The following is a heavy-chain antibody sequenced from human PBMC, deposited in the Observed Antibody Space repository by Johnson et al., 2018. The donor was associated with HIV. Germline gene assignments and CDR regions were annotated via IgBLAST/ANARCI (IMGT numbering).Heavy chain of an antibody. CDR1: GFSFSDYY. Sequence: QVQLVESGGGVVRPGGSLRLSCAASGFSFSDYYMSWIRQAPGKGLEWVSYISSGGSTIYYADSVKGRFTISRDNAKKSLYLQMNSLRPEDTAVYYCAREVGIAARSGAFDIWGQGTMVTVSS. D-gene: IGHD6-6*01. V-gene: IGHV3-11*04. CDR2: ISSGGSTI. CDR3: AREVGIAARSGAFDI. J-gene: IGHJ3*02.